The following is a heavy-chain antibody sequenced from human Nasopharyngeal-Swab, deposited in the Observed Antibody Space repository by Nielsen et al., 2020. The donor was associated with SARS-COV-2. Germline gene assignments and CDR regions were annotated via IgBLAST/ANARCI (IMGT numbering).Heavy chain of an antibody. D-gene: IGHD3-22*01. CDR3: AKVMIVVPKAFDY. CDR1: GFTFSSYA. Sequence: GGSLRLSCAASGFTFSSYAMSWVLPAPGKGLEWVSAISGSGGSTYYADSVKGRFTISRDNSKNTLYLQMNSLRAEDTAVYYCAKVMIVVPKAFDYWGQGTLVTVSS. CDR2: ISGSGGST. J-gene: IGHJ4*02. V-gene: IGHV3-23*01.